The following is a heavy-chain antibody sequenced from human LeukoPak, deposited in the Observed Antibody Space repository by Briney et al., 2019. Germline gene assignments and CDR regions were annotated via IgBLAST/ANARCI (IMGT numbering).Heavy chain of an antibody. CDR3: AKDPATGDTNPGFDY. J-gene: IGHJ4*02. CDR1: GFTFSSYG. D-gene: IGHD7-27*01. CDR2: IRYDGSNK. V-gene: IGHV3-30*02. Sequence: PGGSLRLSCAASGFTFSSYGMHWVRQAPGKGLEWVAFIRYDGSNKYYADSVKGRFTISRDNSKNTLYLQMNSLRAEDTAVYYCAKDPATGDTNPGFDYWGQGTLDTVSS.